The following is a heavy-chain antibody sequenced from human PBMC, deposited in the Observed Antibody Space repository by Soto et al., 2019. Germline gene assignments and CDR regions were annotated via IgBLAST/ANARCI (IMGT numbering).Heavy chain of an antibody. D-gene: IGHD3-3*01. J-gene: IGHJ4*02. V-gene: IGHV4-59*01. CDR1: GGSISSYY. Sequence: KTSETLSLTCTVSGGSISSYYWSWIRQPPGKGLEWIGYIYYSGSTNYNPSLKSRVTISVDTSKNQFSLKLSSVTAADTAVYYCARAQTQYDFWSGYSSFFDYWGQGTLVTVSS. CDR3: ARAQTQYDFWSGYSSFFDY. CDR2: IYYSGST.